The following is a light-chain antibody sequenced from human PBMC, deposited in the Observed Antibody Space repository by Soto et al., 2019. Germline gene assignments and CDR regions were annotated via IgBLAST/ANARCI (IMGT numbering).Light chain of an antibody. CDR3: QQYSHSPT. J-gene: IGKJ1*01. V-gene: IGKV3-15*01. Sequence: EIVMTQSPATLSVSPGERVTLSCRASQSISSDLAWVQLKRGQAPRLVLYGASTGAPGIPARFSGSGSGTEFTITVSLMQSEVDAFYYSQQYSHSPTFGPGTEVEIK. CDR1: QSISSD. CDR2: GAS.